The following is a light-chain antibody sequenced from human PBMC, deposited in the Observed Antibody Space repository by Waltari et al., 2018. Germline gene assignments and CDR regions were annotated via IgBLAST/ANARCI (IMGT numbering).Light chain of an antibody. CDR3: QQVNNYPFT. J-gene: IGKJ3*01. V-gene: IGKV1-9*01. Sequence: DIQLTQSPSFLSASVGDRVTITCRASQDISSSLAWYQQKLGRAPKLLIYAASTLQSGVPSRLSGSGSGTEFTLTISSLQPEDFVTYYCQQVNNYPFTFGPGTILDVK. CDR1: QDISSS. CDR2: AAS.